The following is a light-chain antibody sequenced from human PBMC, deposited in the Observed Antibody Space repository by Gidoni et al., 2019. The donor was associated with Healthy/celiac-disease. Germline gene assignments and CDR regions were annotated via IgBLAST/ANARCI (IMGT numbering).Light chain of an antibody. CDR3: QSYDSSLSGSRV. CDR2: GNS. J-gene: IGLJ2*01. V-gene: IGLV1-40*01. CDR1: SSNIGAGYD. Sequence: QSVLTQPPSVSGVPGQRVTISCTGSSSNIGAGYDVHWYQQLPGTAPKLLIYGNSNRPSGVPDRFSGSKSGTSASLAITGLQAEDEADYYCQSYDSSLSGSRVFGGGTKLPVL.